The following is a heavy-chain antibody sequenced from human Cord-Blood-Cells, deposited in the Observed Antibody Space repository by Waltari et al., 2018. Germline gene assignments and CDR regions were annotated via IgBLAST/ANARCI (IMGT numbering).Heavy chain of an antibody. CDR1: GFTFSSYS. V-gene: IGHV3-21*01. CDR3: ARFPYSSSWYLDY. CDR2: ISSSSSYI. D-gene: IGHD6-13*01. Sequence: EVQLVESGGGLVKPGGSLRLSCAASGFTFSSYSMNWVRQAPGKGVEWVSSISSSSSYIYYADSVKGRFTISRDNAKNSLYLQMNSLRAEDTAVYYCARFPYSSSWYLDYWGQGTLVTVSS. J-gene: IGHJ4*02.